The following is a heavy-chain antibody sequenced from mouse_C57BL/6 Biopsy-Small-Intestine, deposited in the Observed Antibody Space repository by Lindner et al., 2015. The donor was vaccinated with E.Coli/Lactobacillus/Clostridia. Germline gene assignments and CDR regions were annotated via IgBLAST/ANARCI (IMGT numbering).Heavy chain of an antibody. D-gene: IGHD2-1*01. CDR2: IYPGDGDT. V-gene: IGHV1-80*01. J-gene: IGHJ4*01. CDR3: ARIPFYYGHYYAMDY. Sequence: VQLQESGAELVKPGASVKISCKASGYAFSSYWMNWVKQRPGKGLEWIGQIYPGDGDTNYNGKFKGKATLTADKSPSTAYMQLSSLTSEDSAVYFCARIPFYYGHYYAMDYWGQGTSVTVSS. CDR1: GYAFSSYW.